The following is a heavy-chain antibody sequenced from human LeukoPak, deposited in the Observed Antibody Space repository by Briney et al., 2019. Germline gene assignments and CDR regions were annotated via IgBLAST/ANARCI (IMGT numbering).Heavy chain of an antibody. CDR3: ARDGSSEDAFDI. Sequence: GASVKVSCKASGGTFSSYAISWVRQAPGQGLEWMGRIIPILGIANYAQKFHGRVTITADKSTSTAYMELSSLRSEDTAVYYCARDGSSEDAFDIWGQGTMVTVSS. D-gene: IGHD6-19*01. CDR1: GGTFSSYA. CDR2: IIPILGIA. V-gene: IGHV1-69*04. J-gene: IGHJ3*02.